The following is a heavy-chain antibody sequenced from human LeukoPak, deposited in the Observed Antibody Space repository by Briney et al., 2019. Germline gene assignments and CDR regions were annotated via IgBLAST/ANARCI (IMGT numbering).Heavy chain of an antibody. Sequence: EASVKVSCNASGYTFSTCDINWVRQATGQGLEWMGWMNPNSGNTGFAHKFQGRVTLTRDTSINTAYMELSSMRFEDTAVYYCARVLGSISHWGQGTLVTVSS. J-gene: IGHJ4*02. CDR3: ARVLGSISH. CDR1: GYTFSTCD. V-gene: IGHV1-8*01. D-gene: IGHD1-1*01. CDR2: MNPNSGNT.